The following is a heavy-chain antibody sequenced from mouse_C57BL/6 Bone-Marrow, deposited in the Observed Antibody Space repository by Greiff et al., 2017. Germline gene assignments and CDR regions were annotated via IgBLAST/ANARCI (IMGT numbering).Heavy chain of an antibody. V-gene: IGHV14-2*01. Sequence: EVKLQESGAELVKPGASVKLSCTASGFNIKDYYMHWVKQRTEQGLEWIGRIDPEDGETKYDPKFQGKATITADTSSNTAYQQLSSLPSEDTAVYYCARSYYDYDEYAMDYWGQGTSVTVSS. J-gene: IGHJ4*01. CDR1: GFNIKDYY. CDR2: IDPEDGET. CDR3: ARSYYDYDEYAMDY. D-gene: IGHD2-4*01.